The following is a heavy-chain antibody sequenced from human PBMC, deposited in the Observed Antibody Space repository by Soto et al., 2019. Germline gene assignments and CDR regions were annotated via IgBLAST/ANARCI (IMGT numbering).Heavy chain of an antibody. CDR3: ATMDSSRFY. D-gene: IGHD6-13*01. CDR2: SHPSGNT. V-gene: IGHV4-4*02. Sequence: QVQLQESGPGLVKPSGTLSLTCAVSGVSISSHDWWTWVRQPPGKGLEWMGESHPSGNTNYNSSLESRVTISVDQSKNQFSLKLTSVTGADTAVSYCATMDSSRFYWGQGILVTVSS. CDR1: GVSISSHDW. J-gene: IGHJ4*02.